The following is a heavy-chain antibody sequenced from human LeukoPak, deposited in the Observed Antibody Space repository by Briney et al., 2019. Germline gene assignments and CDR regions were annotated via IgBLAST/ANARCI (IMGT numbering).Heavy chain of an antibody. CDR2: MNPNSGNT. CDR1: GYTFTSYD. V-gene: IGHV1-8*01. D-gene: IGHD4-17*01. Sequence: ASVKVSCKAPGYTFTSYDINWVRQATGQGLEWMGWMNPNSGNTGYAQKFQGRVTMTRNTSISTAYMELSSLRSDDTAVYYCARVVHGDYVGDNWFDPWGQGTLVTVSS. CDR3: ARVVHGDYVGDNWFDP. J-gene: IGHJ5*02.